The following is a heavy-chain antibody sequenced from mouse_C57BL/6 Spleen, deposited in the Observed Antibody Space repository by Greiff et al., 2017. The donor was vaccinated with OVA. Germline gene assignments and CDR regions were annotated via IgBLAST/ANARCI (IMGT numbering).Heavy chain of an antibody. Sequence: QVQLQQSGPELVKPGASVKISCKASGYAFSSSWMNWVKQRPGKGLEWIGRIYPGDGDTNYNGKFKGKATLTADKSSSTAYMQLSILTSEDSAVYFCARSDGYYYFDYWGQGTTLTVSS. V-gene: IGHV1-82*01. J-gene: IGHJ2*01. CDR1: GYAFSSSW. CDR3: ARSDGYYYFDY. CDR2: IYPGDGDT. D-gene: IGHD2-13*01.